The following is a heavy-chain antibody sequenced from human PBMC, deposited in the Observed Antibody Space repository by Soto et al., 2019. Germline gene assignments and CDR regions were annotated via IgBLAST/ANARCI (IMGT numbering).Heavy chain of an antibody. Sequence: QVQLVESGGGVVQPGRSLRLSCAASGFTFSSYAMHWVRQAPGKGLEWVAVISYDGSNKYYADSVKGRFTISRDNSKNTLYLQKNSLRAEDTAVYYCARDRGDDDSSGYCHAFDIWGQGTMVTVSS. CDR3: ARDRGDDDSSGYCHAFDI. V-gene: IGHV3-30-3*01. J-gene: IGHJ3*02. D-gene: IGHD3-22*01. CDR1: GFTFSSYA. CDR2: ISYDGSNK.